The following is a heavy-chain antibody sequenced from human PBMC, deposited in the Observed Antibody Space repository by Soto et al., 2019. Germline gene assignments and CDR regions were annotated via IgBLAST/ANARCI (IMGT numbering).Heavy chain of an antibody. D-gene: IGHD3-16*02. CDR1: GGSFSGYY. J-gene: IGHJ4*02. CDR2: INHSGST. Sequence: SETLSLTCAVYGGSFSGYYWSWIRQPPGKGLEWIGEINHSGSTNYNPSLKSRVTISVDTSKNQFSLKLSSVTAADTAVYYCARLPVRRPYYDYVWGSYRPYYFDYWGQGTLVTVSS. V-gene: IGHV4-34*01. CDR3: ARLPVRRPYYDYVWGSYRPYYFDY.